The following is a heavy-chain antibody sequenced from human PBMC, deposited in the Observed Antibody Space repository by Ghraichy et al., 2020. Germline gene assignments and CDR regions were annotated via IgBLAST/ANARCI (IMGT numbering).Heavy chain of an antibody. CDR1: GYSFTSNW. D-gene: IGHD2-21*01. Sequence: GESLNISCKGSGYSFTSNWIGWVRQMPGKGLEWMGVFYPGDSDTRFSPSFRGQVTISADKSINTAYLQWSSLKASDTAMYYCARSRAPQKYSGKDFDYWGQGTLVTVSS. J-gene: IGHJ4*02. V-gene: IGHV5-51*01. CDR3: ARSRAPQKYSGKDFDY. CDR2: FYPGDSDT.